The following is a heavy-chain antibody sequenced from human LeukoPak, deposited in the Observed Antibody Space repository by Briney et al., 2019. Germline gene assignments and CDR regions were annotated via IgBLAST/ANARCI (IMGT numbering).Heavy chain of an antibody. CDR1: GYTFTSYG. CDR3: ARGYCSGGSCYNFDY. D-gene: IGHD2-15*01. V-gene: IGHV1-18*01. J-gene: IGHJ4*02. CDR2: ISAYNGNT. Sequence: GASVKVSCKASGYTFTSYGISWVRQAPEQGLEWMGWISAYNGNTNYAQKLQGRVTMTTDTSTSTAYMELRSLRSDDAAVYYCARGYCSGGSCYNFDYWGQGTLVTVSS.